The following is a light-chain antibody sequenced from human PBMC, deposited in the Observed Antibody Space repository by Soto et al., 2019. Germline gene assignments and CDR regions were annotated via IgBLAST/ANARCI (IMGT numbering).Light chain of an antibody. J-gene: IGKJ1*01. CDR1: QSVSSN. Sequence: EIVMTQSPATLSVSPGERATLSCRASQSVSSNLAWYQQKPGQAPRLLIYGASTRATGIPARFSGSGSGTEFTLTISSLQSEDFAVYYCQQYNNWPPTFGXGTKV. CDR2: GAS. V-gene: IGKV3-15*01. CDR3: QQYNNWPPT.